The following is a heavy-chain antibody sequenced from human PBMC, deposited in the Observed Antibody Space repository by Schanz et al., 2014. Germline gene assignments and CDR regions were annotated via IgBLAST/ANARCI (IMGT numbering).Heavy chain of an antibody. D-gene: IGHD3-9*01. CDR1: GYTFNNHG. Sequence: QVQLVQSGGEVKKPGASATVSCKASGYTFNNHGISWVRQAPGQGLEWMGWISVYHGHTNYAEKVHGRVTMTTDTSTSTAYMELSGLRADDTAVYYCARETTIITAGTLDVWGQGTMVTVSS. CDR3: ARETTIITAGTLDV. J-gene: IGHJ6*02. CDR2: ISVYHGHT. V-gene: IGHV1-18*01.